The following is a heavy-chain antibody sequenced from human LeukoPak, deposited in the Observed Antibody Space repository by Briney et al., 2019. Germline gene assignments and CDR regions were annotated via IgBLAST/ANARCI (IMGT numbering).Heavy chain of an antibody. CDR3: AKGIAVASFDY. CDR2: ISWNSGSI. V-gene: IGHV3-9*01. CDR1: GFTFDDYA. Sequence: QTGGSLRLSCAASGFTFDDYAMHWVRQAPGKGLEWVSGISWNSGSIGYADSVKGRFTISRDNSKNTLYLQMNSLRAEDTAVYYCAKGIAVASFDYWGQGTLVTVSS. D-gene: IGHD6-19*01. J-gene: IGHJ4*02.